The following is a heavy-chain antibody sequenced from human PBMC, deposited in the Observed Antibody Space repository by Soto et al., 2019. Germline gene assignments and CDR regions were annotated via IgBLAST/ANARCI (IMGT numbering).Heavy chain of an antibody. CDR2: TSGSGGST. Sequence: GALLLSCSASGFTFSSYAMSGVRQAPGKGLEWVSATSGSGGSTYYADSVKGRFTISRDNYKNTLYLQMNSLRAEDTAVYYCAKDEWLPLNWGQGTPVTVYS. CDR1: GFTFSSYA. CDR3: AKDEWLPLN. J-gene: IGHJ4*02. V-gene: IGHV3-23*01. D-gene: IGHD6-19*01.